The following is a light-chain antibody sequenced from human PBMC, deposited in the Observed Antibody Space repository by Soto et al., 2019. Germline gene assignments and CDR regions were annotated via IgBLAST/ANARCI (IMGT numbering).Light chain of an antibody. V-gene: IGLV2-14*01. Sequence: QSALTQPASVSGSPGQSLTISCTGTSSDVGGYNYVSWYQQYPGKAPKLMIYEVSDRPSGVSNRISGSKSGNTASLTISGLQAEDEADYYCSSYTSSSTFVFGTGTKVTVL. CDR3: SSYTSSSTFV. CDR2: EVS. CDR1: SSDVGGYNY. J-gene: IGLJ1*01.